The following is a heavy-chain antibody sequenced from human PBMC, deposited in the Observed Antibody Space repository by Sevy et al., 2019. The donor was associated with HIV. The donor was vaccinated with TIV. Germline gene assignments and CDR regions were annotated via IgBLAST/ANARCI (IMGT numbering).Heavy chain of an antibody. CDR1: GFTFSSYS. CDR2: IKQDESEK. Sequence: GGSLRLSCAASGFTFSSYSMSWVRQAPGKGLEWVAIIKQDESEKYYVDSVKGRFTISRDNAKNSLYLQMSSLRAEDTAVYFCARSASYYLCDYWGQGTLVTVSS. V-gene: IGHV3-7*01. J-gene: IGHJ4*02. CDR3: ARSASYYLCDY. D-gene: IGHD1-26*01.